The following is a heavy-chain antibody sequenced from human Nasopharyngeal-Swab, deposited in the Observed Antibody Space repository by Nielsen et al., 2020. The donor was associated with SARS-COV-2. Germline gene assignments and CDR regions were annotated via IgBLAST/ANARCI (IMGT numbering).Heavy chain of an antibody. V-gene: IGHV3-74*01. CDR1: GATISSYW. D-gene: IGHD6-19*01. CDR3: ARHIRGWDAFDI. J-gene: IGHJ3*02. CDR2: INSDGSRT. Sequence: GECMKITCADYGATISSYWMHWVRQAPGKGLVWVSRINSDGSRTSYADSVKGRFTISRDNAKNTLYLQMSSLRAEDTAVYYCARHIRGWDAFDIWGQGTTVTVSS.